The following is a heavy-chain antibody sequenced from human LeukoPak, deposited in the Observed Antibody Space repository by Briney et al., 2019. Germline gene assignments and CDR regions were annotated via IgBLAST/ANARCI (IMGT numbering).Heavy chain of an antibody. CDR2: INSDGST. CDR3: ARDIFSSGPGFDY. D-gene: IGHD6-19*01. V-gene: IGHV3-53*05. Sequence: GGSLRLSCAASGFPVIINYISWVRQAPGKGLGWVSIINSDGSTYYADSVKGRFTISRDNSKNTLYLQMNSLRAEDTAVYYCARDIFSSGPGFDYWGQGTLVTVSS. CDR1: GFPVIINY. J-gene: IGHJ4*02.